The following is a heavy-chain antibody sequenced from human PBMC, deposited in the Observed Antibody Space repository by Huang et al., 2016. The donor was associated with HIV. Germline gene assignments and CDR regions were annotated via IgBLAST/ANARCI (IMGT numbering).Heavy chain of an antibody. CDR3: ARIPTPSYYDRWSLSPVEEDFFYYNLDV. J-gene: IGHJ6*02. Sequence: QVRLQQWGEGVLKPSETLSLTCAVYGASFGGYFWSWVRQSPDKGLEWSGEIKPGGSPTYNPLFGSRVTISGDTSKNQFYLKLRAVAAADAAIYYCARIPTPSYYDRWSLSPVEEDFFYYNLDVWGQGTPVIVSS. CDR2: IKPGGSP. V-gene: IGHV4-34*02. D-gene: IGHD3-16*01. CDR1: GASFGGYF.